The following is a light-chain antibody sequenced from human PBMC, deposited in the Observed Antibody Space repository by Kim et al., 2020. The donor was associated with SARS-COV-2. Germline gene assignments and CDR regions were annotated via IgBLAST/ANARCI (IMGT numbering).Light chain of an antibody. CDR2: DAS. CDR3: QQYNNWPPIT. Sequence: PGERATLSCRASQSVASNLAWYQQKPGQAPRLLIHDASTRATGLPARFSGSGSGTEFTLTISSLQSEDFAVYYCQQYNNWPPITFGQGTRL. J-gene: IGKJ5*01. CDR1: QSVASN. V-gene: IGKV3-15*01.